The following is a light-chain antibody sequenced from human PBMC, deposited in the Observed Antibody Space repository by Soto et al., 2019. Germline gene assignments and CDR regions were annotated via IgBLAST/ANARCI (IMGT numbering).Light chain of an antibody. Sequence: QSVLTQPPSASGTPGQRVTISCSGSSSNIGSNAVNWYQQLPGTAPTLLIYSNNQRPSGVPDRFSGSKSGTSASLAVNGLQSEDEADYYCAAWDDSLNGPLFGGGTMLTVL. CDR3: AAWDDSLNGPL. CDR2: SNN. V-gene: IGLV1-44*01. J-gene: IGLJ3*02. CDR1: SSNIGSNA.